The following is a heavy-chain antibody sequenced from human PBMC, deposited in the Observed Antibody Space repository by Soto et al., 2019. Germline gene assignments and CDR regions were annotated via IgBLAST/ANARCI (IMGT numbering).Heavy chain of an antibody. Sequence: PPETLSVTCSVSGASSSSSSYYWGWIRQPPGKGLEWIGSIHYSGYTYYNPSLKSRVTISVDTSKNQFSLKLSSVTAADTAVYYCGRLVYDSSGYRPGWGQGTLVAVSS. CDR2: IHYSGYT. CDR1: GASSSSSSYY. D-gene: IGHD3-22*01. V-gene: IGHV4-39*01. CDR3: GRLVYDSSGYRPG. J-gene: IGHJ4*02.